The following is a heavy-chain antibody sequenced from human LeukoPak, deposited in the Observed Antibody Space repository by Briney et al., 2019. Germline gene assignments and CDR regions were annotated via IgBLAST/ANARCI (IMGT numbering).Heavy chain of an antibody. D-gene: IGHD5-18*01. CDR3: ARDICGYNYGCFDS. CDR1: GDSIGRGSDY. J-gene: IGHJ4*02. Sequence: SETLSLTCAVSGDSIGRGSDYGGWIRQPAGKAPEWIGRIFNTGSTSYNPSLTSRVTISVDTSKNQFSLNLRSVTAADTAVYYCARDICGYNYGCFDSWGQGTLVTVSS. CDR2: IFNTGST. V-gene: IGHV4-61*02.